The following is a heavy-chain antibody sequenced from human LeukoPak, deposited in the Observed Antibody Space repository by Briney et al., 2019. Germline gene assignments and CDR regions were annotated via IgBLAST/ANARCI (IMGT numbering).Heavy chain of an antibody. D-gene: IGHD3-16*01. CDR3: ARSTPAYDY. V-gene: IGHV3-64*01. CDR2: ISSNGDST. CDR1: GFTFSNYR. Sequence: GGSLRLSCEASGFTFSNYRMNWVRQAPGKGPEYVSAISSNGDSTYYANSVKGRFTISRDNSKNTLYLQMGSLRAEDMAIYYCARSTPAYDYWGQGTLVTVSS. J-gene: IGHJ4*02.